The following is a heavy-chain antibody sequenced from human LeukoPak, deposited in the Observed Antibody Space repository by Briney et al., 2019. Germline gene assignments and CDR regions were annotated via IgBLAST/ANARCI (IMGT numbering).Heavy chain of an antibody. CDR3: AKDGDYYDSRGNQGFDY. D-gene: IGHD3-22*01. CDR1: GFTFSSYG. J-gene: IGHJ4*02. V-gene: IGHV3-33*06. Sequence: GGSLRLSCAASGFTFSSYGMHWVRQAPGKGLGWVAVIWYDGSNKYYADSVKGRFTISRDNSKNTRYLQMNSLRAEDTAVYYCAKDGDYYDSRGNQGFDYWGQGTLVTVSS. CDR2: IWYDGSNK.